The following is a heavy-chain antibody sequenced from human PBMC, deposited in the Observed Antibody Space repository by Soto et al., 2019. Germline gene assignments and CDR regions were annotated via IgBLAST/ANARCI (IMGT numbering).Heavy chain of an antibody. CDR1: GGSISDYY. CDR3: ARGVGSSPPRY. D-gene: IGHD1-26*01. V-gene: IGHV4-59*01. Sequence: SETLSLTCTVSGGSISDYYWSWIRQPPGQALEWIGYIYDSGSPYYNPSLRSRFIISADTSKNQISLKLTSATAADTAVYYCARGVGSSPPRYWGRGTLVTVSS. CDR2: IYDSGSP. J-gene: IGHJ4*02.